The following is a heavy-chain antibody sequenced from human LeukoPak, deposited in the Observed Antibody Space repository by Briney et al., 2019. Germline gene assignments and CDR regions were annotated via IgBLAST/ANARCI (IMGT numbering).Heavy chain of an antibody. J-gene: IGHJ6*02. CDR1: GGTFMRHS. Sequence: ASVKVSCKTSGGTFMRHSISWVRQAPGQGLEWMGIINPSGGSTSYAQKFQGRVTMTRDTSTSTVYMELSSLRSEDTAVYYCARDKLLQYFDWLSPDLVDEADYGMDVWGQGTTVTVSS. CDR3: ARDKLLQYFDWLSPDLVDEADYGMDV. V-gene: IGHV1-46*01. CDR2: INPSGGST. D-gene: IGHD3-9*01.